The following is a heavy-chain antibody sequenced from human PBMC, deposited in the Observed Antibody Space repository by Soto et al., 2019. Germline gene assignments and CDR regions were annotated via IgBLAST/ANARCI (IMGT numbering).Heavy chain of an antibody. J-gene: IGHJ4*02. V-gene: IGHV3-23*05. Sequence: PGESLKISCTASGLPHSSFAMMWVRQAPGKGLECVSGIYGSGRGIEYADSVKGRFTISRDNSKNTVYLQMTDLRADDTAVYYCAKDAVYNDYFHYWGQGTLVTVSS. CDR1: GLPHSSFA. CDR2: IYGSGRGI. D-gene: IGHD1-1*01. CDR3: AKDAVYNDYFHY.